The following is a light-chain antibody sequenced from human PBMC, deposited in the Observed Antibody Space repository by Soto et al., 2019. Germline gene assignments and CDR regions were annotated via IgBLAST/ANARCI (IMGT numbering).Light chain of an antibody. J-gene: IGLJ2*01. CDR2: DSN. CDR3: GTWDSSLSAVV. V-gene: IGLV1-51*01. CDR1: SSNIGNNY. Sequence: QSVLTQPPSVSAAPGQKVTISCSGSSSNIGNNYVSWYQPLPGPAPKLLIYDSNNRASGIPDRFSGSKSGTSATLGITGLRAGDGADYYWGTWDSSLSAVVFGGGTKLTLL.